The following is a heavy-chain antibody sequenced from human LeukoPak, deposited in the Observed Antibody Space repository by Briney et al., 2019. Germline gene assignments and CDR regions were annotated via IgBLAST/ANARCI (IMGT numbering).Heavy chain of an antibody. D-gene: IGHD3-22*01. V-gene: IGHV4-61*01. CDR2: IYYSGST. Sequence: PSETLSLTCTVSGGSVSSGSYYWSWIRQPPGKGLEWIGYIYYSGSTNYNPSLKSRVTISVDTSKNQFSLKLSSVTAADTAVYYCARGLVVLDAFDIWGQGTTVTVSS. J-gene: IGHJ3*02. CDR1: GGSVSSGSYY. CDR3: ARGLVVLDAFDI.